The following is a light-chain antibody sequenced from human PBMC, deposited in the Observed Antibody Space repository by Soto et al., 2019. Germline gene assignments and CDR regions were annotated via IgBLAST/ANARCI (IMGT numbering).Light chain of an antibody. V-gene: IGKV1-5*03. CDR1: QSISSW. CDR3: QQYNSYPYT. Sequence: DIPMTQSPSTLSASVGDRVTITCRASQSISSWLAWYQQKPGKAPKLLIYKASSLESGVPSRVSGSGSGTEFTLTISSLHPDDFATYYCQQYNSYPYTFGQGTKLEIK. CDR2: KAS. J-gene: IGKJ2*01.